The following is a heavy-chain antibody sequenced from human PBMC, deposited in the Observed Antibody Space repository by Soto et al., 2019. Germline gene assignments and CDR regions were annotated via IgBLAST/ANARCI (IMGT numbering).Heavy chain of an antibody. CDR3: ARLIGDSWLAS. Sequence: PSETLSLTCTVSGGSISSSSYYWGWIRQPPGKELEWIGSIYYSGSPYYKPSLKSRISISADTSKNQFSLKLSSVTAADTAVYYCARLIGDSWLASWVRGDLVSVSS. V-gene: IGHV4-39*01. J-gene: IGHJ5*01. CDR1: GGSISSSSYY. CDR2: IYYSGSP.